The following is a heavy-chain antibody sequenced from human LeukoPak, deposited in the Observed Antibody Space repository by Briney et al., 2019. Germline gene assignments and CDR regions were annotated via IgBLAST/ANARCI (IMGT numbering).Heavy chain of an antibody. CDR2: IKQDGSEK. Sequence: PGGSLRLSCTTSGFNFRAYWMAWVRQAPGKGLEWVANIKQDGSEKYYVDSVKGRFTISRDNAKNSLYLQMNSLRAEDTAVYYCARDLEGSYWEDAFDIWGQGTMVTVSS. D-gene: IGHD3-10*01. J-gene: IGHJ3*02. CDR1: GFNFRAYW. V-gene: IGHV3-7*01. CDR3: ARDLEGSYWEDAFDI.